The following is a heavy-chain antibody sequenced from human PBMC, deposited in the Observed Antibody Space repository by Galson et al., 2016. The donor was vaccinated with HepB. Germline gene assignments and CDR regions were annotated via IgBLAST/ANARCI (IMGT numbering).Heavy chain of an antibody. CDR2: ISYDGTNK. CDR3: AKDPSFREIAVPGTGDS. V-gene: IGHV3-30-3*01. J-gene: IGHJ4*02. CDR1: VFTFRTYA. Sequence: SLRLSCAASVFTFRTYAMHWVRQSPGKGLEWVAVISYDGTNKNYSDSVKGRFTISRDNSKNPLSLQMSSLRAEDTAIYYCAKDPSFREIAVPGTGDSWGQGTLVTVSS. D-gene: IGHD6-19*01.